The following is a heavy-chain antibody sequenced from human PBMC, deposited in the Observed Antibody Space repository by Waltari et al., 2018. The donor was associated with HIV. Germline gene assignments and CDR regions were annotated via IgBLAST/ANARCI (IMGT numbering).Heavy chain of an antibody. D-gene: IGHD6-13*01. V-gene: IGHV4-61*01. J-gene: IGHJ6*02. Sequence: QVQLQESGPGLVKPSETLSLTCTVSGGSVRSGSYYWSWIRQPPGKGLEWIGYIYYSGSTNYNPSLKSRVTISVDTSKNQFSLKLSSVTAADTAVYYCASRLGYSSSWYRPYGMDVWGQGTTVTVSS. CDR3: ASRLGYSSSWYRPYGMDV. CDR1: GGSVRSGSYY. CDR2: IYYSGST.